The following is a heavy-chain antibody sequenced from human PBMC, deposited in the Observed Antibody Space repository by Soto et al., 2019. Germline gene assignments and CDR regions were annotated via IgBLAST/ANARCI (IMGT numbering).Heavy chain of an antibody. CDR3: ARNGKGGYSYGSHYCHMDV. CDR1: GFTFDDYG. V-gene: IGHV3-20*04. J-gene: IGHJ6*02. CDR2: INWNGGST. D-gene: IGHD5-18*01. Sequence: PGGSLRLSCAASGFTFDDYGMTWVRQAPGKGLEWVSGINWNGGSTGYADSVKGRFTISRDNAKNSLYLQMNSLSAEDTALYYCARNGKGGYSYGSHYCHMDVWGQGTTVTVSS.